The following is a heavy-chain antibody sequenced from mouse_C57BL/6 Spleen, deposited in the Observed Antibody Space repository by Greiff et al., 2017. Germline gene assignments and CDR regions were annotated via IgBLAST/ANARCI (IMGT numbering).Heavy chain of an antibody. CDR1: GYTFTSYW. V-gene: IGHV1-59*01. CDR3: AIIYYEYLLGAMDY. D-gene: IGHD2-4*01. J-gene: IGHJ4*01. Sequence: VQLQQPGAELVRPGTSVKLSCKASGYTFTSYWMHWVKQRPGQGLEWIGVIDPSDSYTNYTQKFKGKATLTVDTSSSTAYMQLSRLTSEDSAVYYCAIIYYEYLLGAMDYWGQGTSVTVSS. CDR2: IDPSDSYT.